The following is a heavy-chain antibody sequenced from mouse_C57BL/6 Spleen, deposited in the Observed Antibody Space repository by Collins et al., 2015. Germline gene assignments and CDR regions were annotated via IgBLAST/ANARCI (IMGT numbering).Heavy chain of an antibody. V-gene: IGHV1-53*01. CDR3: VREKVWLLRDYYYAMDY. CDR1: GYTFTNYW. Sequence: QVQLKQSGAELVKPGASMKVSCKASGYTFTNYWMHWVKQRPGQGLEWIGNINPGNGGTNYNEKFRSRATLTVDKSSSTAYMHLSSLTSEDSAVYFCVREKVWLLRDYYYAMDYWGQGTSVTVSS. J-gene: IGHJ4*01. D-gene: IGHD2-3*01. CDR2: INPGNGGT.